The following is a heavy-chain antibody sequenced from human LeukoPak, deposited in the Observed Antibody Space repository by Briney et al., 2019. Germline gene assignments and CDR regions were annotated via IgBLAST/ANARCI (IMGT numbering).Heavy chain of an antibody. CDR2: INHSGST. D-gene: IGHD4-17*01. CDR3: ASGLMHTVTGTG. V-gene: IGHV4-34*01. Sequence: SETLSLTCAVYGGSFSGYYWSWIRQPPGKGLEWIGEINHSGSTNYNPSLKSRVTISVDTSKNQSSLKLSSVTAADTAVYYCASGLMHTVTGTGWGQGTLVTVSS. J-gene: IGHJ4*02. CDR1: GGSFSGYY.